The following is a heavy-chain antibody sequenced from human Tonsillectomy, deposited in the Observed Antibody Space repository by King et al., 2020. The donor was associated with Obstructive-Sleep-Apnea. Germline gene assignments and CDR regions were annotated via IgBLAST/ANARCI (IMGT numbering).Heavy chain of an antibody. J-gene: IGHJ4*02. D-gene: IGHD4-17*01. CDR1: GYAFTDYY. V-gene: IGHV1-2*02. CDR3: ARGRSTVTHFDY. CDR2: INPNSGGT. Sequence: VQLVESGAEVKKPGASVKVSCKTSGYAFTDYYMHWVRQAPGQGLEWMGWINPNSGGTNYAQKFQGRVTMTRDTAINTAYMGLSSLTSDDTAVYYCARGRSTVTHFDYWGQGTLVTVSS.